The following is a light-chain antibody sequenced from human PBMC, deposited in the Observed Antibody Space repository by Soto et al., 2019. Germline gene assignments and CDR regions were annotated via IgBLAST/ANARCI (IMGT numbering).Light chain of an antibody. CDR1: QSISSW. J-gene: IGKJ1*01. CDR3: QQYGSLSWT. V-gene: IGKV1-5*03. Sequence: DIQMTQSPSSVSASVGDRVTITCRASQSISSWLAWYQQKPGKAPKLLIYKASTLKSGVPSRFSGSGSGTDFTLTISRLEPEDFAVYHCQQYGSLSWTFGQGTKVDIK. CDR2: KAS.